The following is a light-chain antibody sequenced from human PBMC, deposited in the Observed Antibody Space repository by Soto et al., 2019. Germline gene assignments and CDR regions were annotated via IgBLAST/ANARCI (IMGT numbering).Light chain of an antibody. J-gene: IGLJ2*01. CDR2: ANN. CDR3: QSYDTSLSGYVV. V-gene: IGLV1-40*01. Sequence: QSVLTQTPSVSGAPGQRVTISCTGSSSNIGAGYDVHWYQQLPGTAPKLLIYANNHRPSGVPDRFSGSKSGTSASLAITGLQAEAEADYYCQSYDTSLSGYVVFGGGTKLTVL. CDR1: SSNIGAGYD.